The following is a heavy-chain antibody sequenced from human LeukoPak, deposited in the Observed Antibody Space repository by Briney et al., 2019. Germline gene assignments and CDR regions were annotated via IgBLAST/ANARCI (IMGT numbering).Heavy chain of an antibody. CDR3: ALGGGTTDAFDI. CDR2: MNPNSGNT. Sequence: ASVKVSCEASGYTFTSYDINWVRQATGQGLEWMGWMNPNSGNTGYAQKFQGRVTMTRNTSISTAYMELSSLRSEDTAVYYCALGGGTTDAFDIWGQGTMVTVSS. J-gene: IGHJ3*02. CDR1: GYTFTSYD. D-gene: IGHD1-7*01. V-gene: IGHV1-8*01.